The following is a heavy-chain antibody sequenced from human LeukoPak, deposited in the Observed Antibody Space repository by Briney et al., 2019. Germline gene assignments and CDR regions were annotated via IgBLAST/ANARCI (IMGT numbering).Heavy chain of an antibody. V-gene: IGHV4-59*08. D-gene: IGHD2-8*01. CDR1: GGTISSYY. J-gene: IGHJ2*01. Sequence: SETLSLTCTVSGGTISSYYWSWIRQPPGKGLEWIGYIYYSGSTNYNPSLKSRVTISGDTSKNQFSLKLSSVTAADTAVYYCARHARRLLIWYFDFWGRGTLVTVSS. CDR2: IYYSGST. CDR3: ARHARRLLIWYFDF.